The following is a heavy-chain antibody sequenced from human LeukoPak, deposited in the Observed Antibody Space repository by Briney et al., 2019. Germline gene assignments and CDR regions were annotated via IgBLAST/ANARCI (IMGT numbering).Heavy chain of an antibody. Sequence: SETLSLTCTVSGGSISSYYWSWIRQPPGKGLEWIGYIYYSGSTNHNPSLKSRVTISVDTSKNQFSLKLSSVTAADTAVYYCARVTSTVVTYGDYYYYMDVWGKGTTVTVSS. CDR2: IYYSGST. CDR1: GGSISSYY. V-gene: IGHV4-59*01. J-gene: IGHJ6*03. CDR3: ARVTSTVVTYGDYYYYMDV. D-gene: IGHD4-23*01.